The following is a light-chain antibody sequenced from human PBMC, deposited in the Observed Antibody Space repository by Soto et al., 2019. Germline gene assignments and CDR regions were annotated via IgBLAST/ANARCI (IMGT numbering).Light chain of an antibody. CDR2: SNN. Sequence: QAVVTQPPSASGTPGQRVTISCSGSSSSIGTHTVNWYQQLPETAPKLLIYSNNQRPSGVPDRFSGSKSGTSASLAISGLQSEDEEDYYCAAWDDSRNGVLFGGGTKLTVL. CDR3: AAWDDSRNGVL. J-gene: IGLJ2*01. CDR1: SSSIGTHT. V-gene: IGLV1-44*01.